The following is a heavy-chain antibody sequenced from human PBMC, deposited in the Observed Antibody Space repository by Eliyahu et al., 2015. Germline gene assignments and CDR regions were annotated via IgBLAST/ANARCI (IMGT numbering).Heavy chain of an antibody. V-gene: IGHV1-18*01. J-gene: IGHJ4*02. Sequence: YTFTSYGSSWVRQAPGQGLEWMGWISAYNGNTNYAQKLQGRVTMTTDTSTSTAYMELRSLRSDDTAVYYCARDLSSGPGDLIDYWGQGTLVTVSS. D-gene: IGHD3-10*01. CDR2: ISAYNGNT. CDR3: ARDLSSGPGDLIDY. CDR1: YTFTSYG.